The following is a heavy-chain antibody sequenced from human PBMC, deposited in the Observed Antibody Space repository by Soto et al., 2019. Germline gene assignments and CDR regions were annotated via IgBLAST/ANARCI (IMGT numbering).Heavy chain of an antibody. CDR2: ISYDGSNK. CDR3: AKEGRMLPIYDLVY. CDR1: GFTFSSYG. J-gene: IGHJ4*02. Sequence: QVQLVESGGGVVQPGRSLRLSCAASGFTFSSYGMHWVRQAPGKGLEWVAVISYDGSNKYYADSVKGRFTISRDNSKNTLYLQRNSLRAEDTAVYYCAKEGRMLPIYDLVYWGQGTLVTVSS. V-gene: IGHV3-30*18. D-gene: IGHD2-8*01.